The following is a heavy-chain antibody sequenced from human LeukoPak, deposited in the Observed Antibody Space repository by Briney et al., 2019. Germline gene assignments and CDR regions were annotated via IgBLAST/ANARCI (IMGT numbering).Heavy chain of an antibody. CDR1: GFTFSSYG. CDR2: IRYDGSNK. V-gene: IGHV3-30*02. Sequence: GGSLRLSCAASGFTFSSYGMHWVRQAPGKGLEWVAFIRYDGSNKYYADSVKGRFTISRDNSKNTLYLQMNSLRAEDTAVYYCAKMIRYSGSYPDYWGQGTLVTVSS. CDR3: AKMIRYSGSYPDY. D-gene: IGHD1-26*01. J-gene: IGHJ4*02.